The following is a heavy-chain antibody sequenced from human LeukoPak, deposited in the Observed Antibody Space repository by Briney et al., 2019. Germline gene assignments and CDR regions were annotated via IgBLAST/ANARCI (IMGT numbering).Heavy chain of an antibody. CDR3: ARGRPDSGYPVRFDY. V-gene: IGHV4-39*07. Sequence: PSETLSLTCTVSGGSISSSSYYWGWIRQPPGKGLEWIGSIYYSESTYYNPSLKSRVTISVDTSKNQFSLKLSSVTAADTAVYYCARGRPDSGYPVRFDYWGQGTLVTVSS. J-gene: IGHJ4*02. D-gene: IGHD3-22*01. CDR1: GGSISSSSYY. CDR2: IYYSEST.